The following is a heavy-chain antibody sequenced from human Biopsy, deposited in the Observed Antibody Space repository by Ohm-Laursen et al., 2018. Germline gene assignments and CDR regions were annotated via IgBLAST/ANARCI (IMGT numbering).Heavy chain of an antibody. J-gene: IGHJ4*02. Sequence: GASVKVSCKASGFSFTGYYIHWVRQAPGQGPEWMGWISPKSGDTNYAHKFQGNITMTRDTSMSTAYMEMSRLRCDDTAVYYCALQSEAQMKNFDYWGQGTLVTVSS. CDR2: ISPKSGDT. D-gene: IGHD5-24*01. V-gene: IGHV1-2*02. CDR1: GFSFTGYY. CDR3: ALQSEAQMKNFDY.